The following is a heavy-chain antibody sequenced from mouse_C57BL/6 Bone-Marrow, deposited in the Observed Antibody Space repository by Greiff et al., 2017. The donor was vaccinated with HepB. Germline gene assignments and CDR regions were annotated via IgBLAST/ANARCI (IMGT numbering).Heavy chain of an antibody. Sequence: EVQLVESGPELVKPGASVKISCKASGYSFTGYYMNWVKQSPEKSLEWIGEINPSTGGTTYNQKFKAKATLTVDKSSSTAYIQLTSLTTEYSAVYYCARGDRGTGKYFDYWGQGTTLTVSS. CDR2: INPSTGGT. CDR3: ARGDRGTGKYFDY. V-gene: IGHV1-42*01. CDR1: GYSFTGYY. D-gene: IGHD4-1*01. J-gene: IGHJ2*01.